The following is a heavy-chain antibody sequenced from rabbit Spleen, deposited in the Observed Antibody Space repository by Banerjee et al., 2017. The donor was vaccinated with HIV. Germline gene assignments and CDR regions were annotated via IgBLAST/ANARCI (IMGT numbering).Heavy chain of an antibody. J-gene: IGHJ4*01. CDR1: GFSFSFNHY. Sequence: QEQVEESGGGLVQPEGSLTLTCTASGFSFSFNHYMCWVRQAPGKGPEWIACIDSGSSGFTYFANWAKGRFTISKTSSTTVTLQMTSLTAADTATYFCTRNFDLWGQGTLVTVS. V-gene: IGHV1S45*01. CDR2: IDSGSSGFT. CDR3: TRNFDL.